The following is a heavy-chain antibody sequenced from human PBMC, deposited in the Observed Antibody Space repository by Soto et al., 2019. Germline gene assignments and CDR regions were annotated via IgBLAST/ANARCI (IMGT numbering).Heavy chain of an antibody. D-gene: IGHD5-18*01. Sequence: GGSLRLSCAASGFTFSSYAMHWVRQAPGKGLEWVAVISYDGSNKYYADSVKGRFTISRDNSKNTLYLQMNSLRAEDTAVYYCARGYSVDTAMVQYFDYWGQGTLVNRLL. CDR3: ARGYSVDTAMVQYFDY. CDR2: ISYDGSNK. V-gene: IGHV3-30-3*01. CDR1: GFTFSSYA. J-gene: IGHJ4*02.